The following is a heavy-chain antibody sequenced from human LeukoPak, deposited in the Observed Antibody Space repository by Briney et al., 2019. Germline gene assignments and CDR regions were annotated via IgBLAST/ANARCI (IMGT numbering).Heavy chain of an antibody. J-gene: IGHJ3*02. Sequence: PSETLSLTCTVSGGSISSGGYYWSWIRQPPGKGLEWIGYIYHSGSTYYNPSLKSRVTISVDRSKNQFSLKLSSVTAADTAVYYCASLPPFCHSSSCLNAFDIWGQGTMVTVSS. CDR3: ASLPPFCHSSSCLNAFDI. D-gene: IGHD6-13*01. V-gene: IGHV4-30-2*01. CDR1: GGSISSGGYY. CDR2: IYHSGST.